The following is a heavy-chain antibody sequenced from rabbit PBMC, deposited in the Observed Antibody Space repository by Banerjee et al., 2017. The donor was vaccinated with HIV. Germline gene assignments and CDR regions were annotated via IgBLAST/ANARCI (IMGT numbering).Heavy chain of an antibody. D-gene: IGHD1-1*01. CDR3: VRDPYASSTGYPYYFNL. CDR2: IDAADNGGT. V-gene: IGHV1S40*01. CDR1: GFSFSSGYD. Sequence: QSLEESGGDLVKPGASLTLTCTASGFSFSSGYDMCWVRQAPGKELELIACIDAADNGGTAYASWAKGRFTISKTSSTTVTLQMTSLTAADTATYFCVRDPYASSTGYPYYFNLWGPGTLVTVS. J-gene: IGHJ4*01.